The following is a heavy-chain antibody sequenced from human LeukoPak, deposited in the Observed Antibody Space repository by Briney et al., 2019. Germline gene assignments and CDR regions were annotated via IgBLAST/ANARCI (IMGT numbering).Heavy chain of an antibody. V-gene: IGHV4-61*08. CDR2: IYYSGST. CDR1: GGSISSGGYY. Sequence: SQTLSLTCTVSGGSISSGGYYWSWIRQPPGKGLEWIGYIYYSGSTNYNPSLKSRVTISVDTSKNQFSLKLSSVTAADTAVYYCARLGFGDAIFGVVWGQGTLVTVSS. J-gene: IGHJ4*02. D-gene: IGHD3-3*01. CDR3: ARLGFGDAIFGVV.